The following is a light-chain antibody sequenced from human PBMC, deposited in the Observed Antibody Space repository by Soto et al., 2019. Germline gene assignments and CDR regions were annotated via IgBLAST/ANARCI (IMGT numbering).Light chain of an antibody. CDR3: QQYGNSPPT. J-gene: IGKJ1*01. CDR2: AAS. CDR1: QTVSSSF. V-gene: IGKV3-20*01. Sequence: EIVLTQSPGTLSLSPGERATLSCRASQTVSSSFLAWYQQTPGQAPRLLIYAASSRATGIPDRFSGSGSGTDFTLTISRLEPEDFAVYYCQQYGNSPPTFGQGTKVDI.